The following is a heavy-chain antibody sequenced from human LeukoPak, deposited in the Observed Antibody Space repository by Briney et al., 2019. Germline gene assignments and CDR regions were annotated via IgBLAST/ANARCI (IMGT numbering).Heavy chain of an antibody. V-gene: IGHV4-59*01. D-gene: IGHD3-22*01. Sequence: KPSETLSLTCTVSGGSISSYYWSEIRQPPGKGLEWIGYIYYSGSTNYHPSLKSRVTISVDTSKNQFSLKLSSVTAADTAVYYCARSYDSSGYSSFWYWGQGTLVTVSS. CDR3: ARSYDSSGYSSFWY. CDR2: IYYSGST. J-gene: IGHJ4*02. CDR1: GGSISSYY.